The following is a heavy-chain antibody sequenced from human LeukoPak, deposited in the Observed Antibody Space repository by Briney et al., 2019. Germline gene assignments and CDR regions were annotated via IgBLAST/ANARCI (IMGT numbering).Heavy chain of an antibody. D-gene: IGHD2-15*01. J-gene: IGHJ4*02. CDR3: ARDKAVVAATGCDY. CDR1: RYTVTSYY. Sequence: ASVKVSCKASRYTVTSYYMQLVRQPPGQELEWMGIIKPSGGSTSYAQKFQGRVTMTRDMSTSTVYMEMSSLRSEDTAVYYCARDKAVVAATGCDYWGQGTLVTVSS. V-gene: IGHV1-46*01. CDR2: IKPSGGST.